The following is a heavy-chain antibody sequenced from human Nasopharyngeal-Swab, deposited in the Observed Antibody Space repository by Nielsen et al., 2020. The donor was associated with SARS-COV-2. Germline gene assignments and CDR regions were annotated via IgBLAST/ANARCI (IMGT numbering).Heavy chain of an antibody. J-gene: IGHJ6*02. D-gene: IGHD4-17*01. Sequence: SCAASGFTFSSYGMHWVRQAPGKGLEWVAVISYDGSNKYYADSVKGRFTISRDNSKNTLYLQMNSLRAEDTAVYYCAKDFFGDYEQSGHYYYYGMDVWGQGTTVTVSS. CDR3: AKDFFGDYEQSGHYYYYGMDV. CDR1: GFTFSSYG. CDR2: ISYDGSNK. V-gene: IGHV3-30*18.